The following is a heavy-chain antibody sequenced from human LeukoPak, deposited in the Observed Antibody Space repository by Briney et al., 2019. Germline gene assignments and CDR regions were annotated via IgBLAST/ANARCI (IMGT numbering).Heavy chain of an antibody. CDR3: ARVWSSSSLLGV. V-gene: IGHV1-18*01. CDR2: ISAYNGNR. J-gene: IGHJ4*02. Sequence: ASVKVSCKASGYTFTSYGISWVRQAPGQGLEWMGWISAYNGNRNYAQELQGRVTMTTDTSTSTAYMELRSLRSDDTAVYYCARVWSSSSLLGVWGQGTLVTVSS. CDR1: GYTFTSYG. D-gene: IGHD6-6*01.